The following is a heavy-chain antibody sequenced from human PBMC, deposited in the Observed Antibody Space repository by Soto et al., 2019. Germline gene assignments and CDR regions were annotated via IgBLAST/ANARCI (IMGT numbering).Heavy chain of an antibody. CDR3: ARGPPIVGNTTPLDS. V-gene: IGHV4-4*02. CDR1: GGSITNSDW. J-gene: IGHJ4*02. CDR2: IYHAGST. D-gene: IGHD1-26*01. Sequence: QVQLQESGPRLVKPSGTLSLTCNVSGGSITNSDWWSWVRLPPAKGLEWIGDIYHAGSTKYNPSLERRVTMSVDTSNNQFALTLTSVTAADTAVYFCARGPPIVGNTTPLDSWGQGTLVTVS.